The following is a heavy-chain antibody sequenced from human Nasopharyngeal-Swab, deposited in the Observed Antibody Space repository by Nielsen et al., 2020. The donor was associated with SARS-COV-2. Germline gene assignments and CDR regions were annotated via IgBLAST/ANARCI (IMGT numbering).Heavy chain of an antibody. V-gene: IGHV3-48*04. Sequence: GESLKISCEASGFTFGSYTMNWVRRAPGKGLEWVSFISSSGSIAYYADSVKGRFTISRDNANNSLYLQMNSLRADDTAVYYCVRDGALIQLWLLPHALDIWGQGTLVTVSS. CDR3: VRDGALIQLWLLPHALDI. CDR1: GFTFGSYT. CDR2: ISSSGSIA. D-gene: IGHD5-18*01. J-gene: IGHJ3*02.